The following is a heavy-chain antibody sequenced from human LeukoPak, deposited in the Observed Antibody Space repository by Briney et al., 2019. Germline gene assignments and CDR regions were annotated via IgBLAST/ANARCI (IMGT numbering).Heavy chain of an antibody. CDR2: IIPIFGTA. Sequence: GASVKVSCKASGYTFTSYDISWVRQAPGQGLEWMGGIIPIFGTANYAQKFQGRVTITTDESTSTAYMELSSLRSEDTAVYYCARGALGYCSSTSCYTFDYWGQGTLVTVSS. V-gene: IGHV1-69*05. D-gene: IGHD2-2*01. CDR3: ARGALGYCSSTSCYTFDY. CDR1: GYTFTSYD. J-gene: IGHJ4*02.